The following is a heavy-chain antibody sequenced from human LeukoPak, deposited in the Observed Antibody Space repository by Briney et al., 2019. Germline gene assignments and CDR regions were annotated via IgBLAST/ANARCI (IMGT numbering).Heavy chain of an antibody. Sequence: SETLSLTCTVSGGSISGFYWTWIRQPPGKGLEWIGYIHYNGNTNYNPSLKSRVTITVDTSKNQFSLRLSSVTAADTAVYYCARSDIDGSGSYDWFDPWGRGTLVTVSS. CDR1: GGSISGFY. D-gene: IGHD3-10*01. CDR3: ARSDIDGSGSYDWFDP. V-gene: IGHV4-59*01. J-gene: IGHJ5*02. CDR2: IHYNGNT.